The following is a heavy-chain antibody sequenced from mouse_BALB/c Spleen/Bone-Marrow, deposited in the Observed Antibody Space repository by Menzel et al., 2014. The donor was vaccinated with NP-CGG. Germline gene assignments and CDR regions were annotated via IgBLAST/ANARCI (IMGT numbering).Heavy chain of an antibody. D-gene: IGHD2-1*01. CDR1: GFTFXSFG. J-gene: IGHJ3*01. Sequence: DVQLQESGGGLVQPGGSRKLSCAASGFTFXSFGMHLVRQAPEKGLEWVAYISSGSSTIYYADTVKGRFTISRDNPKNTLFLQMTSLRSEDTAMYYCARGGNYAWFAYWGQGTLVTVSA. CDR2: ISSGSSTI. V-gene: IGHV5-17*02. CDR3: ARGGNYAWFAY.